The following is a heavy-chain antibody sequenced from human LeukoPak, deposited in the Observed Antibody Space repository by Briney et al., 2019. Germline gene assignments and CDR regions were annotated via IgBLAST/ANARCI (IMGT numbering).Heavy chain of an antibody. Sequence: SETLSLTCAVSDYSISSSNWWSWVRQPPGKGLEWIGEIYHSGSTNYNPSLKSRVTISVDKSKNQFSLKLSSVTAADTAVYYCASKDAWNSPNYWGQGTLVTVSS. V-gene: IGHV4-4*02. CDR1: DYSISSSNW. D-gene: IGHD1-7*01. J-gene: IGHJ4*02. CDR3: ASKDAWNSPNY. CDR2: IYHSGST.